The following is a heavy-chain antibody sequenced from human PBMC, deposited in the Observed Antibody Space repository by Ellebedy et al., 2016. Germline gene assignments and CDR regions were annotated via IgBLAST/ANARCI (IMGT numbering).Heavy chain of an antibody. Sequence: SETLSLTCTVSGGSISSGGYYWSWIRQHPGKGLEWIGYIYYSGSTYYNPSLKSRVTISVDTSKNQFSLKLSSVTAADTAVYYCARGGDCSGGSCYPGRFDPWGQGTLVTVSS. CDR3: ARGGDCSGGSCYPGRFDP. J-gene: IGHJ5*02. CDR1: GGSISSGGYY. CDR2: IYYSGST. V-gene: IGHV4-31*03. D-gene: IGHD2-15*01.